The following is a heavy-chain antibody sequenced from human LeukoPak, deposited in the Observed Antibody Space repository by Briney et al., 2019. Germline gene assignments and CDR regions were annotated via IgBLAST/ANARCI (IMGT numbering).Heavy chain of an antibody. V-gene: IGHV1-2*02. CDR2: INPNSGGT. D-gene: IGHD3-9*01. CDR3: ARDDYDILTGYYDSDY. CDR1: GYTFTGYY. J-gene: IGHJ4*02. Sequence: GASVKVSCKASGYTFTGYYMHWVRQAPGRGLEWMGWINPNSGGTNYAQKFQGRVTMTRDTSISTAYMELSRLRSDDTAVYYCARDDYDILTGYYDSDYWGQGTLVTVSS.